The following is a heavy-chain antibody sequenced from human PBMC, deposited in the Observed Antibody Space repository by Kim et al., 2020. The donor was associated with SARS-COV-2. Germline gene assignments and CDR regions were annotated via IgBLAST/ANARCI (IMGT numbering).Heavy chain of an antibody. CDR2: IYYSGST. V-gene: IGHV4-31*03. CDR1: GGSISSGGYY. Sequence: SETLSLTCTVSGGSISSGGYYWSWIRQHPGKGLEWIGYIYYSGSTYYNPSLKSRVTISVDTSKNQFSLKLSSVTAADTAVYYCARGVMDYGDYCINLWGQETLVTVSS. D-gene: IGHD4-17*01. CDR3: ARGVMDYGDYCINL. J-gene: IGHJ4*02.